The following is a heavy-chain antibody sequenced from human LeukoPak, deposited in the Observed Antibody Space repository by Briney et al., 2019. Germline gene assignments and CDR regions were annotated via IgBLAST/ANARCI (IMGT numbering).Heavy chain of an antibody. CDR1: GFTFSSYN. CDR2: ITTRGTTI. V-gene: IGHV3-48*01. D-gene: IGHD6-19*01. Sequence: GGSLRLSCEASGFTFSSYNMNWVRQAPGKGLEWVSYITTRGTTIYYADSVKGRFTVSRDNAKNTLYLQMNSLRAEDTAVYYCSVYSSGWYDYWGQGTLVTVSS. J-gene: IGHJ4*02. CDR3: SVYSSGWYDY.